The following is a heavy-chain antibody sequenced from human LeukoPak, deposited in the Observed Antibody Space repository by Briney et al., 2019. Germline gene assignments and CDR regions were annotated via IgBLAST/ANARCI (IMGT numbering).Heavy chain of an antibody. D-gene: IGHD2-2*02. CDR1: GFTFSSYW. V-gene: IGHV3-49*03. CDR3: TRLSRFAWVVPAAIDGMDV. Sequence: PGGSLRLSCAASGFTFSSYWMSWFRQAPGKGLEWVGFIRSKAYGGTTEYAASVKGRFTISRDDSKSIAYLQMNSLKTEDTAVYYCTRLSRFAWVVPAAIDGMDVWGQGTTVTVSS. CDR2: IRSKAYGGTT. J-gene: IGHJ6*02.